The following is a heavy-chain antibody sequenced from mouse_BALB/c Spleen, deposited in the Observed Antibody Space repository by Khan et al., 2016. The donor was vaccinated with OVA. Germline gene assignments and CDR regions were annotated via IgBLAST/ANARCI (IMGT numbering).Heavy chain of an antibody. CDR2: ISYSGVT. Sequence: EVQLQESGPGLVKPPQSLSLTCTVTGYSITSGYAWNWIRQFPGNKLEWMGYISYSGVTSYPPSLKSRISITRDTSKNQFFLQLNSVTTEDTATYYCARGNYYGYYFDYWGQGTTLTVSS. CDR1: GYSITSGYA. V-gene: IGHV3-2*02. CDR3: ARGNYYGYYFDY. J-gene: IGHJ2*01. D-gene: IGHD1-1*01.